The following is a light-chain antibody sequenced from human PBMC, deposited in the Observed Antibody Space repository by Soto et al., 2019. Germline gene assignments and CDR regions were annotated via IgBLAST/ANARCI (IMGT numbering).Light chain of an antibody. V-gene: IGLV1-44*01. J-gene: IGLJ1*01. Sequence: QSVLTQPPSTSGTPGQRVTISCSGSSSNIGSNTVNWYQQVPGTAPKLLIYTNYQRPSGVPDRFSGSKSGTSASLGISGLQSGDEADYYCAAWDDSLNGYVFGTGTKVTVL. CDR3: AAWDDSLNGYV. CDR1: SSNIGSNT. CDR2: TNY.